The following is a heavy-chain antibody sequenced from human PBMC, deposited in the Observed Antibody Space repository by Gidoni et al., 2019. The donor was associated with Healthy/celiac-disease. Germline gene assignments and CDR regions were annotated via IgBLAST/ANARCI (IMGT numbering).Heavy chain of an antibody. D-gene: IGHD1-26*01. CDR2: IFPIFGPA. J-gene: IGHJ5*02. Sequence: QVQLVQSGAEVKKPGSSGKVSCKASVGTFSSYAINWVRQAPGQGLEWMGGIFPIFGPANYAQMFQGRVTITADKSTSTAYMELSSLRSEDTAVYYCARKKDGLRENWFDPWGQGTLVTVSS. V-gene: IGHV1-69*06. CDR1: VGTFSSYA. CDR3: ARKKDGLRENWFDP.